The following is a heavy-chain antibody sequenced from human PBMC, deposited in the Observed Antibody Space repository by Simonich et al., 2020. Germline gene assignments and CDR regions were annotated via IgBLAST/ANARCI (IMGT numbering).Heavy chain of an antibody. D-gene: IGHD7-27*01. CDR1: GFTFSSSW. Sequence: EVQLVESGGGLVQPGGSLRLSCAASGFTFSSSWMGWVRQAPGKGLEWVANIKQDGSEKYYVDSVKGRFTISRDNANNSLYLQMNSLRAEDTAVYYCARDGLGTAYYYYMDVWGKGTTVTVSS. V-gene: IGHV3-7*01. CDR2: IKQDGSEK. J-gene: IGHJ6*03. CDR3: ARDGLGTAYYYYMDV.